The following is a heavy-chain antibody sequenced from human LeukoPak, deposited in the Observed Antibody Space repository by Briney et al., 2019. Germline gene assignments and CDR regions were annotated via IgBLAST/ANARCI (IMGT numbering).Heavy chain of an antibody. D-gene: IGHD2-15*01. CDR1: GGTFSSYA. CDR3: ARGSGYCSGGSCYSIFYLDY. Sequence: ASVKVSCKASGGTFSSYAISWVRQAPGQGLEWMGGIIPIFGTANYAQKFQGRVTITADESTSTAYMELSSLRSEDTAVYYCARGSGYCSGGSCYSIFYLDYWGQGTLVTVSS. J-gene: IGHJ4*02. CDR2: IIPIFGTA. V-gene: IGHV1-69*13.